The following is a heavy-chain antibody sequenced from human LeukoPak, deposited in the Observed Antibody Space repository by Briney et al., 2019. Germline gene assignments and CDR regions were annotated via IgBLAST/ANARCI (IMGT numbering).Heavy chain of an antibody. Sequence: PGGSLRLSCAASGFTFSDYYMSWIRQAPGEGLEYISYIGSSGTTLFYADSVKGRFTISRDNAKNSLYLEMNNLRAEDPAVYYCARRRDYLDYWGQGTLVTVSS. J-gene: IGHJ4*02. CDR3: ARRRDYLDY. V-gene: IGHV3-11*01. CDR2: IGSSGTTL. CDR1: GFTFSDYY.